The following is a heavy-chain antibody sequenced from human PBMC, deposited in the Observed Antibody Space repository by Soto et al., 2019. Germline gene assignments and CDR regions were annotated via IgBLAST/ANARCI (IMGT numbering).Heavy chain of an antibody. V-gene: IGHV4-4*02. CDR2: IYHSGST. CDR3: ARARNEWLRFGFDY. J-gene: IGHJ4*02. CDR1: NGSITSGNW. D-gene: IGHD5-12*01. Sequence: PSETLSLTCAVSNGSITSGNWWSWVRQPPGKGLEWIGEIYHSGSTNYNPSLKSRVTISVDTSKNQFSLKLSSVTAADTAVYYCARARNEWLRFGFDYWGQGTLVTVSS.